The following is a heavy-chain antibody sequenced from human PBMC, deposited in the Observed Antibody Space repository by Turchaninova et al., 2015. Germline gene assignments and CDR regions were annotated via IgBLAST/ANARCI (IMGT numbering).Heavy chain of an antibody. CDR1: GGSFSGYY. V-gene: IGHV4-34*01. Sequence: QVQLQQWGAGLLKPSETLSLTCAVYGGSFSGYYWSWIRQPPGKGLEWIGENNHSGSTNYHPSLKGRVTIAVDTSKTQFSLKMRSVTAADTAVYYCARGPRRFDPWGQGTLVTVSS. CDR3: ARGPRRFDP. CDR2: NNHSGST. J-gene: IGHJ5*02.